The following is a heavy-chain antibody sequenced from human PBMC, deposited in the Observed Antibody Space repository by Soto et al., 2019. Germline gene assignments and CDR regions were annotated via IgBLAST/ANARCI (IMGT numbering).Heavy chain of an antibody. CDR1: GFTFSSYG. CDR2: ISYDGSNK. CDR3: AKDKPFSVDY. V-gene: IGHV3-30*18. J-gene: IGHJ4*02. Sequence: QVQLVESGGGVVQPGRSLRLCCAASGFTFSSYGMHWVRQAPGKGLEWVAVISYDGSNKYYANSVKGRFTISRHNSKNALYLQRTRLRAEDTAVYYCAKDKPFSVDYWGQGTLVTVSS.